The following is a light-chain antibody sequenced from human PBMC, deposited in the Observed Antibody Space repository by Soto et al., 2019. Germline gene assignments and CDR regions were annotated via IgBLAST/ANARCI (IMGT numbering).Light chain of an antibody. CDR3: QQYQT. V-gene: IGKV3-20*01. J-gene: IGKJ3*01. CDR2: ATS. Sequence: EIVLTQSPGTLSFSPVERSTLSCRASQSVGSSYLAWYQQKPGQAPRLLIYATSSRATGIPDRFSGSGSGTDFTLTISRLEPEDFAVYYCQQYQTFGPGTKVDIK. CDR1: QSVGSSY.